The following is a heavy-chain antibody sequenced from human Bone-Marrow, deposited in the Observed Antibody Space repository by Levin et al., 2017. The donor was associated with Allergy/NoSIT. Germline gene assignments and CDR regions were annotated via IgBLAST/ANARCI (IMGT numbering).Heavy chain of an antibody. CDR2: IFYSGGT. Sequence: PSETLSLTCSVSGDSISRSNYYWGWIRQPPGKGLEWIGSIFYSGGTYYNPSLKSRVSISVDTSKNQFSLKLTSVTAADTAVYYCARHPLIQLWSYFDYWGQGTLVTVSS. CDR1: GDSISRSNYY. V-gene: IGHV4-39*01. CDR3: ARHPLIQLWSYFDY. J-gene: IGHJ4*02. D-gene: IGHD5-18*01.